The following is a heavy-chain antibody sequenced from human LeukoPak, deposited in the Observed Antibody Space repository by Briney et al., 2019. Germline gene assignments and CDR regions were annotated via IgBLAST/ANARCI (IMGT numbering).Heavy chain of an antibody. CDR3: ARIVPAAMVNYGMDV. J-gene: IGHJ6*02. CDR2: IYYSGST. Sequence: PSETLSLTCTVSGGSISSGGYYWSWIRQHAGKGLEWIGYIYYSGSTYYNPCLKSRVTISVDTSKNQFSLKLSSVTAADTAVYYCARIVPAAMVNYGMDVWGQGTTVTVSS. D-gene: IGHD2-2*01. CDR1: GGSISSGGYY. V-gene: IGHV4-31*03.